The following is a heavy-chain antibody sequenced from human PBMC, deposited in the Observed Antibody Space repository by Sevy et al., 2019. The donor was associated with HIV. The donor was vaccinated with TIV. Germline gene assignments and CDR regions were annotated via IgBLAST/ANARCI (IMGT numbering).Heavy chain of an antibody. CDR2: IYYSGST. Sequence: SETLSLTCTVSGGSVSSGSYYWSWIRQPPGKGLEWIGYIYYSGSTNYNPSLKSRVTILVDTSKNQFSLKLSSVTAADTAVYYCARDGGTYYDFWSGNNDAFDIWGQGTMVTVSS. CDR1: GGSVSSGSYY. J-gene: IGHJ3*02. V-gene: IGHV4-61*01. D-gene: IGHD3-3*01. CDR3: ARDGGTYYDFWSGNNDAFDI.